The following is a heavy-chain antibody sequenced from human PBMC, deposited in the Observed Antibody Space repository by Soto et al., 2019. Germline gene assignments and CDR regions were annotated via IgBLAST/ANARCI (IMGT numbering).Heavy chain of an antibody. J-gene: IGHJ6*02. CDR3: ARERSVLWFGEADYGMDV. V-gene: IGHV4-39*02. CDR1: GGSISSSSYY. D-gene: IGHD3-10*01. Sequence: QLQLQESGPGLVKPSETLSLTCTVSGGSISSSSYYWGWIRQPPGKGLEWIGSIYYSGSTYYNPSLKSRVTISVDTSKNQFSLKLSSVTAADTAVYYCARERSVLWFGEADYGMDVWGQGTTVTVSS. CDR2: IYYSGST.